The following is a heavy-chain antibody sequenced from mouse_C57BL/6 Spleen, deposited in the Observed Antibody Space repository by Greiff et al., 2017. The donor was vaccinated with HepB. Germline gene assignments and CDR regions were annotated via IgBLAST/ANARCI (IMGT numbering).Heavy chain of an antibody. CDR2: IRNKANNHAT. Sequence: EVKLVESGGGLVQPGGSMKLSCAASGFTFSDAWMDWVRQSPEKGLEWVAEIRNKANNHATYYAESVKGRFTISRDDSKSSVYLQMNSLRAEDTGIYYCTRGWLLGYFDYWGQGTTLTVSS. CDR1: GFTFSDAW. CDR3: TRGWLLGYFDY. V-gene: IGHV6-6*01. D-gene: IGHD2-3*01. J-gene: IGHJ2*01.